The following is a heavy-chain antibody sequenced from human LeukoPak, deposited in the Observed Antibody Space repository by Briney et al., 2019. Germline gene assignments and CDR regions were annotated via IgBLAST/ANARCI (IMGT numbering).Heavy chain of an antibody. D-gene: IGHD3-9*01. CDR2: IYYSGST. CDR3: ARINVLRYFDRTFYFDY. CDR1: GGSISSYY. Sequence: SAPLSLTCTVSGGSISSYYWSWIRQPPGKGLEWIGYIYYSGSTNYNPSLKSRVTISVDTSKNQFSLKLSSVTAADTAVYYCARINVLRYFDRTFYFDYWGPGTLVTVSS. J-gene: IGHJ4*02. V-gene: IGHV4-59*08.